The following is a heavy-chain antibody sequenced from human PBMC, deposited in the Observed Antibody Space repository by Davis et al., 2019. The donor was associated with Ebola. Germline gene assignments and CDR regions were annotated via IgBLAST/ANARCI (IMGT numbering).Heavy chain of an antibody. D-gene: IGHD2-15*01. CDR2: ISAYNGNT. Sequence: ASVKVSCKASGYTFTSYYMHWVRQAPGQGLEWMGWISAYNGNTNYAQKLQGRVTMTTDTSTSTAYMELRSLRSDDTAVYYCARDRSAEGSPPFDYWGQGTLVTVSS. CDR3: ARDRSAEGSPPFDY. CDR1: GYTFTSYY. V-gene: IGHV1-18*04. J-gene: IGHJ4*02.